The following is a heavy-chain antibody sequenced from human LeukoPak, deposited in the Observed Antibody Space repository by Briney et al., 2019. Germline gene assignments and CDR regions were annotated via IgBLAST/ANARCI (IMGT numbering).Heavy chain of an antibody. V-gene: IGHV3-23*01. CDR2: ISGSGGST. D-gene: IGHD6-13*01. CDR1: GFTFSSYA. J-gene: IGHJ4*02. Sequence: PGGSLRLSCAASGFTFSSYAMSWVCQAPGKGLEWVSAISGSGGSTYYADSVKGRFTISRDNSKNTLYLQMNSLRAEDTAVYYCAKDDSSSWYPHYWGQGTLVTVSS. CDR3: AKDDSSSWYPHY.